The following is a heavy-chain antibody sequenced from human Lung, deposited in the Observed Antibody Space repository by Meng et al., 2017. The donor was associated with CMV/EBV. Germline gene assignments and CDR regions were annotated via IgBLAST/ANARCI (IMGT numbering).Heavy chain of an antibody. D-gene: IGHD1-26*01. CDR2: MNPNSGNT. J-gene: IGHJ4*02. V-gene: IGHV1-8*01. Sequence: ASVKVSCKASGYTFTSYDINWVRQATGQGLEWMGWMNPNSGNTGYAQKFQGRVTMTRNTSIGTAYMELSTLRSEDTAVYYCATVGWTRTIDYWGQGTLVTVSS. CDR3: ATVGWTRTIDY. CDR1: GYTFTSYD.